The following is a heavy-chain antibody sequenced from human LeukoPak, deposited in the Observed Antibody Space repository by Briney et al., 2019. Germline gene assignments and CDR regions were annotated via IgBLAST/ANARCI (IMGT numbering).Heavy chain of an antibody. D-gene: IGHD6-13*01. Sequence: GGSLRLSCAASGFTFDDYAMHWVRQAPGKGLEGVSLISWDGGSTYYADSVKGRFTISRDNSKNSLYLQMNSLRAEDTALYYCATAAAAGTQDYYYYYMDVWGKGTTVTVSS. CDR1: GFTFDDYA. J-gene: IGHJ6*03. V-gene: IGHV3-43D*04. CDR3: ATAAAAGTQDYYYYYMDV. CDR2: ISWDGGST.